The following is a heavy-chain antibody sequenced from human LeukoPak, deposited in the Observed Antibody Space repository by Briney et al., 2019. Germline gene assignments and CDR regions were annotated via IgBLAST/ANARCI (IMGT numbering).Heavy chain of an antibody. CDR2: IKPNNGDT. D-gene: IGHD2-15*01. J-gene: IGHJ4*02. Sequence: ASVKVSCKASGYTFTAFHLHWVRQDPGQGLEWMGRIKPNNGDTSYAQKFQGRVTMTRDTSLSTIYMELNSLRSDDTAVYYCARWVRVRPNSEGYCSGGRCYSGVSWGQGTLVTVSS. V-gene: IGHV1-2*06. CDR3: ARWVRVRPNSEGYCSGGRCYSGVS. CDR1: GYTFTAFH.